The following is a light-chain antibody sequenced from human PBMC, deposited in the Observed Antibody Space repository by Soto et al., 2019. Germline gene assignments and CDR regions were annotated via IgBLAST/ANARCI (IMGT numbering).Light chain of an antibody. Sequence: ETVMTQSPATLSVSPGERATLSCRAGQSVNSYLAWYQQKPGQAPRLLIRGASARATGIPARFSGSGSGTEFTLTISSLQSEDFAVYYCQQYNQWPLTFGRGTKVEI. CDR2: GAS. J-gene: IGKJ4*01. V-gene: IGKV3-15*01. CDR1: QSVNSY. CDR3: QQYNQWPLT.